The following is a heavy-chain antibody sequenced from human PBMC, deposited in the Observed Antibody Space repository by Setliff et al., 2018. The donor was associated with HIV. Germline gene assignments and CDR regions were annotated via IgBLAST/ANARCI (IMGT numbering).Heavy chain of an antibody. CDR3: TTEFAVVAALDAFDI. D-gene: IGHD2-15*01. CDR2: IRSKTDGGTT. V-gene: IGHV3-15*01. CDR1: GFTFSNAW. J-gene: IGHJ3*02. Sequence: AGGSLRLSCEASGFTFSNAWMSWVRQATGKGLEWVGRIRSKTDGGTTDYAAPGKGRFSISRDDSKNTLYLQMNSLKTEDTAVYYCTTEFAVVAALDAFDIWGQGTMVTVSS.